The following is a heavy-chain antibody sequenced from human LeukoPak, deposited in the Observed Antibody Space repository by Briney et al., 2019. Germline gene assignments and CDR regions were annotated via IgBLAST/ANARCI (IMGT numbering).Heavy chain of an antibody. CDR3: ARVDYGDAFDI. CDR2: INPNRGGT. J-gene: IGHJ3*02. V-gene: IGHV1-2*02. CDR1: GYTFTGYY. Sequence: ASVKVSCKASGYTFTGYYMHWVRQAPGQGLEWMGWINPNRGGTNYAQKFQGRVTMTRDTSISTAYMELSRLRSDDTAVYYCARVDYGDAFDIWGQGTMVTVSS. D-gene: IGHD4-17*01.